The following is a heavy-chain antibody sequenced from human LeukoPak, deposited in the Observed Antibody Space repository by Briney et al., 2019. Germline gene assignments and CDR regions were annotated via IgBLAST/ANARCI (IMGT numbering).Heavy chain of an antibody. J-gene: IGHJ4*02. Sequence: GSLRLSCAASGFTFSSYAMNWVRQAPGKGLEWVSYISSTGGSTYYADSVKGRFTISRDNSKNTLFLQVNSLSADDTAVYYCAKMPWGSGYYFLDYWGQGTLVTVSS. D-gene: IGHD5-12*01. CDR2: ISSTGGST. V-gene: IGHV3-23*01. CDR1: GFTFSSYA. CDR3: AKMPWGSGYYFLDY.